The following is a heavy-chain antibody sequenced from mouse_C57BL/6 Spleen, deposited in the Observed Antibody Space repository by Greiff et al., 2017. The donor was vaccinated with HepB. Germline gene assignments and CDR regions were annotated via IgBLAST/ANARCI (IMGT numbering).Heavy chain of an antibody. CDR3: TSGTGGYYFDY. CDR1: GYTFTDYE. V-gene: IGHV1-15*01. Sequence: LVESGAELVRPGASVTLSCKASGYTFTDYEMHWVKQTPVHGLEWIGAIDPETGGTAYNQKFKGKAILTADKSSSTAYMELRSLTSEDSAVYYCTSGTGGYYFDYWGQGTTLTVSS. D-gene: IGHD4-1*01. J-gene: IGHJ2*01. CDR2: IDPETGGT.